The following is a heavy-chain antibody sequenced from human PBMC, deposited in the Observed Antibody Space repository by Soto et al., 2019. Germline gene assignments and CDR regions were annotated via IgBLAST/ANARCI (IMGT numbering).Heavy chain of an antibody. J-gene: IGHJ5*02. CDR1: GYSISSGYY. D-gene: IGHD5-18*01. CDR3: ARDDGYSYGYVHYP. CDR2: IYHSGST. Sequence: PSETLSLTCAVSGYSISSGYYWGWIRQPPGKGLEWIGSIYHSGSTYYNPSLKSRVTISVDTSKNQFSLKLSSVTAADTAVYYCARDDGYSYGYVHYPCQAILLTVS. V-gene: IGHV4-38-2*02.